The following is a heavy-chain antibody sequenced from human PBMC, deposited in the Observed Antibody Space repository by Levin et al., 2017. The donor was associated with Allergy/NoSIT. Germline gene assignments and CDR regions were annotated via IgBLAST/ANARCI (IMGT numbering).Heavy chain of an antibody. CDR2: MNPNSGNT. D-gene: IGHD3-22*01. Sequence: GASVKVSCKASGYTFTSYDINWVRQATGQGLEWMGWMNPNSGNTGYAQKFQGRVTMTRNTSISTAYMELSSLRSEDTAVYYCARDATMIVVVQTPYFDYWGQGTLVTVSS. CDR3: ARDATMIVVVQTPYFDY. CDR1: GYTFTSYD. J-gene: IGHJ4*02. V-gene: IGHV1-8*01.